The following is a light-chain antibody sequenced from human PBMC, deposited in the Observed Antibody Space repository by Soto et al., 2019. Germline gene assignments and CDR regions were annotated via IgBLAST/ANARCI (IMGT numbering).Light chain of an antibody. Sequence: DIQMTQSPSSLSASVGDRVTITCRASQTISRNLNWYQQKPGKAPNLLIYGASNLQSGVPSRFSGSGSGTDFTLTISCLQSEDFATYYCQQYYSFTLTFGQGTRLEIK. J-gene: IGKJ5*01. CDR1: QTISRN. V-gene: IGKV1-39*01. CDR3: QQYYSFTLT. CDR2: GAS.